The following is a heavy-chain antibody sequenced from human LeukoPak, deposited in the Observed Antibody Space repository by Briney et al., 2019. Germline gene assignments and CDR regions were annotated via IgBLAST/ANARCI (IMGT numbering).Heavy chain of an antibody. J-gene: IGHJ5*02. CDR2: IYNSGST. D-gene: IGHD3-16*01. CDR1: GGSISIYY. Sequence: TTSETLSLTRIVSGGSISIYYWNWIRQPPGKGLEWIGYIYNSGSTDYNPSLKRRVTISADTSKNQFSLKLTSVTAADTAVYYCARDRELGSWGQGILVTVSS. CDR3: ARDRELGS. V-gene: IGHV4-59*01.